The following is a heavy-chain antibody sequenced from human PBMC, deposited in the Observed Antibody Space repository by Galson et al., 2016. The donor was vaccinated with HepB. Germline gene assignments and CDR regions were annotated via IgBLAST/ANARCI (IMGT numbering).Heavy chain of an antibody. D-gene: IGHD6-13*01. V-gene: IGHV3-7*05. Sequence: SLRLSCAASGFTFSTYYMTWVRQPPGKGLEWVAGIKQDGSEKYYVDSVKGRFTISRDNAKNSLYVQMDSLRAEDTAVYYCVRVGVASAGYPFDSWGQGTLVTVSS. CDR3: VRVGVASAGYPFDS. J-gene: IGHJ4*02. CDR1: GFTFSTYY. CDR2: IKQDGSEK.